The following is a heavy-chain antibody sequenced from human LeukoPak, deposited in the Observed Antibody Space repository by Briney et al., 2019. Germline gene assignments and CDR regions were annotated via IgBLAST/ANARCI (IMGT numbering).Heavy chain of an antibody. D-gene: IGHD3-22*01. CDR2: IYAGDAT. Sequence: GGSLRLSCAASGFTVSSNFMNWVRQAPGEGLEWVSVIYAGDATYYADSVKGRFTISRDNSKNTLYLQMNSLRAEDTAVYYCARDPHYYDSTNYAFDIWGQGTTVTVSS. V-gene: IGHV3-66*01. CDR1: GFTVSSNF. CDR3: ARDPHYYDSTNYAFDI. J-gene: IGHJ3*02.